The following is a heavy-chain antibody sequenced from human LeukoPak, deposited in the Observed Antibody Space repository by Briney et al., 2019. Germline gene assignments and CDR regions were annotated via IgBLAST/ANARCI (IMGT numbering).Heavy chain of an antibody. Sequence: GGSLRLSCAASGFTFSTYAMSWVRQAPGKGLEWVSGISGSGDYTYYADSVKGRFTIFRDNSKNTLYLQMNSLIAEDTAVYYCAKPSGILLITNPQSWGQGTLVTVSS. CDR3: AKPSGILLITNPQS. CDR1: GFTFSTYA. V-gene: IGHV3-23*01. J-gene: IGHJ5*02. D-gene: IGHD1-26*01. CDR2: ISGSGDYT.